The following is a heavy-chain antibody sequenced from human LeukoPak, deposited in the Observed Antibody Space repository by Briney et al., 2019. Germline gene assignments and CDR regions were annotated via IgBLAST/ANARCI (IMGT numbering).Heavy chain of an antibody. Sequence: GASVKVSCKASGYTFTGYYMHWVRQAPGQGLEWMGWINPNSGGTNYAQKFQGRVTMTRDTSISTAYMELGRLRSDDTAVYYCASNPRRIAAAVPFDYWGQGTLVTVSS. CDR2: INPNSGGT. CDR3: ASNPRRIAAAVPFDY. V-gene: IGHV1-2*02. D-gene: IGHD6-13*01. J-gene: IGHJ4*02. CDR1: GYTFTGYY.